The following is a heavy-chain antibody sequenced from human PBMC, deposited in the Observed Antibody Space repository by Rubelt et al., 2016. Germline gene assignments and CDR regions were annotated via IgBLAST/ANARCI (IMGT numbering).Heavy chain of an antibody. CDR2: ISGGGGSA. D-gene: IGHD6-19*01. CDR3: ARTSGYDSGWNDA. V-gene: IGHV3-23*01. CDR1: GFTFTTHG. J-gene: IGHJ5*02. Sequence: GSGGGLVQPGGSLRLPCAASGFTFTTHGMSWVRQAPGKGLEWVSTISGGGGSAYYADSVRGRFTISRDNSKNALYLRMNSLRVDDTAVYYCARTSGYDSGWNDAWGQGTLVTVSS.